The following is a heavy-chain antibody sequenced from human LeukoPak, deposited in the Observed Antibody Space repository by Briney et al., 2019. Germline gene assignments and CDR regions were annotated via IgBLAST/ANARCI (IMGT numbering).Heavy chain of an antibody. CDR2: MYGGGST. J-gene: IGHJ4*02. CDR3: ARDRWSYDPQGGFDC. Sequence: PGGSLRLSCAGSGFSVSSNYMAWVRQAPGKGLEWVSLMYGGGSTYYADFVKGRFTISRDNSKNTLFLQMNSLRAEDTAVYYCARDRWSYDPQGGFDCWGQGALVTVSS. CDR1: GFSVSSNY. D-gene: IGHD3-22*01. V-gene: IGHV3-53*01.